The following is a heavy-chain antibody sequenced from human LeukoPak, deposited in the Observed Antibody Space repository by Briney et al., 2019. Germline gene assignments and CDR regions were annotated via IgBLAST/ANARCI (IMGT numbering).Heavy chain of an antibody. CDR3: ARAGAQWLRFFDH. D-gene: IGHD5-12*01. J-gene: IGHJ4*02. CDR1: GFTFSRNA. V-gene: IGHV3-30-3*01. Sequence: GGSLRLSCAASGFTFSRNAMHWVRQAPGKGLEWVAAISYDGSDKHYADSVKGRFTISRDNSKNTLYLQMNSLRAEDTAVYYCARAGAQWLRFFDHWGQGTLVTVSS. CDR2: ISYDGSDK.